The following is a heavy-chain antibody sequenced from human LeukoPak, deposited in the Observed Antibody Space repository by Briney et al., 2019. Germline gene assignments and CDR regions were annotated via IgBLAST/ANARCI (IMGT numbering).Heavy chain of an antibody. CDR3: ASPTGNYHFGLDS. D-gene: IGHD1-1*01. CDR1: GGSISSDDYY. J-gene: IGHJ4*02. CDR2: IYYSGST. V-gene: IGHV4-30-4*01. Sequence: PSGTLSLTCTVSGGSISSDDYYWSWIRQPPGKGLEWIGYIYYSGSTYYNPSLKSRLTISVDTSKNQFSLWLSSVTAADTAVYYCASPTGNYHFGLDSWGQRTLVSVSS.